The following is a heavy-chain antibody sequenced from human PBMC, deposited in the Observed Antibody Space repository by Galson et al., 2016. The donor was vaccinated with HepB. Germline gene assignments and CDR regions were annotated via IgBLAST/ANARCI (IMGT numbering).Heavy chain of an antibody. CDR2: INSDGSSA. V-gene: IGHV3-74*01. D-gene: IGHD3-3*01. J-gene: IGHJ6*02. Sequence: SLRLSCAASAFTFSNYWMYWVRQAPGKGLVWVSRINSDGSSASYAESVKGRFTISRENAKNTLYLQANSLRAEDTAVYYCARALRDDFWRGYYSGNLYYYGMDVWGQGTTVSVSS. CDR1: AFTFSNYW. CDR3: ARALRDDFWRGYYSGNLYYYGMDV.